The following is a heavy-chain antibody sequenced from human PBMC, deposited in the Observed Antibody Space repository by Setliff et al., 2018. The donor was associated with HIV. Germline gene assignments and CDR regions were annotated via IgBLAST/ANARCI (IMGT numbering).Heavy chain of an antibody. CDR1: GFTFSDYY. D-gene: IGHD6-19*01. CDR2: ISSSGNTM. J-gene: IGHJ4*02. V-gene: IGHV3-11*01. Sequence: NPGGSLRLSCAASGFTFSDYYIAWIRQAPGKGLEWISYISSSGNTMYYADSVKGRFTISRHNSKNTLYLQMDSLRSEDTAVYYCATCSGPLDYWGQGTLVTVSS. CDR3: ATCSGPLDY.